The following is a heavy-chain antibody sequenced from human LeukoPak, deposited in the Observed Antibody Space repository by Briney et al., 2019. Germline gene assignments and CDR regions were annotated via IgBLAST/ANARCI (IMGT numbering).Heavy chain of an antibody. Sequence: SQTLSLTCAVSGGSISSGGYSWSWIRQPPGKGLEWIGYIYYSGSTYYNPSLKSRVTISVDTSKNQFSLKLSSVTAADTAVYYCARETSQKGAHYMDVWGKGTTVTISS. D-gene: IGHD3-16*01. CDR1: GGSISSGGYS. J-gene: IGHJ6*03. CDR2: IYYSGST. V-gene: IGHV4-30-4*07. CDR3: ARETSQKGAHYMDV.